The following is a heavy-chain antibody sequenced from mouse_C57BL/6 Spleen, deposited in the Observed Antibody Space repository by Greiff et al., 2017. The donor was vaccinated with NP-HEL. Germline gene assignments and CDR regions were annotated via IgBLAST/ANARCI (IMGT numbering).Heavy chain of an antibody. CDR1: GYTFTDYY. J-gene: IGHJ4*01. V-gene: IGHV1-19*01. CDR3: AEGLDGAMDY. Sequence: EVQLQQSGPVLVKPGASVKMSCKASGYTFTDYYMNWVKQSHGKSLEWIGVINPYNGGTSYNQKFKGKATLTVDKSSSTAYMELNSLTSEDSAVYYCAEGLDGAMDYWGQGTSVTVSS. CDR2: INPYNGGT.